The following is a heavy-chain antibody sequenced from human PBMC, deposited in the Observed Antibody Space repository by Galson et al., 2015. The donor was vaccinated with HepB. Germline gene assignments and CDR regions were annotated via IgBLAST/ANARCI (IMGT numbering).Heavy chain of an antibody. CDR3: AREEGRYGGYYFDY. Sequence: SLRLSCAASGFTFSSYAMHWVRQAPGKGLEWVAVISYDGSNKYYADSVKGRFTISRDNSKNTMYLQMNSLRDEDTAMYYCAREEGRYGGYYFDYWGQGTLVTVSS. CDR2: ISYDGSNK. J-gene: IGHJ4*02. D-gene: IGHD4-23*01. CDR1: GFTFSSYA. V-gene: IGHV3-30-3*01.